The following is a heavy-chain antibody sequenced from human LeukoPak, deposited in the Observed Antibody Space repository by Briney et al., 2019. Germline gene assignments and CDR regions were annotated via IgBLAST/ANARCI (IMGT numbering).Heavy chain of an antibody. V-gene: IGHV3-9*01. D-gene: IGHD4-11*01. Sequence: GRSLRLSCAASGFTFDDYAMHWVRQAPGKGLEWVSGISWDSGNIDYADSVKGRFTISRDNAKNSLYLQMNSLRAEDTALYYCAKDCAGQQLGIDYRGQGTLVTVSS. CDR1: GFTFDDYA. CDR3: AKDCAGQQLGIDY. CDR2: ISWDSGNI. J-gene: IGHJ4*02.